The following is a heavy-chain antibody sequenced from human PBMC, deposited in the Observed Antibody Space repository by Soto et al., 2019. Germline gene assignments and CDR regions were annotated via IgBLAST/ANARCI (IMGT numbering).Heavy chain of an antibody. V-gene: IGHV1-69*02. CDR2: IIPILGIA. D-gene: IGHD4-17*01. Sequence: QVQLVQSGAEVKKPGSSVKVSCKASGGTFSSYTISWVRQAPGQGLEWMGRIIPILGIANYAQKFQGRVTITADKSTSTAYVELSSLRSEDTAVYYCARGPYGDYAFDIWGQGTMVTVSS. CDR3: ARGPYGDYAFDI. CDR1: GGTFSSYT. J-gene: IGHJ3*02.